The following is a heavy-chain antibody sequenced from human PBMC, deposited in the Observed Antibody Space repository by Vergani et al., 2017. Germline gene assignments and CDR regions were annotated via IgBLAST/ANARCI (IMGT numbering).Heavy chain of an antibody. CDR1: GGSISRDDFY. Sequence: QLQLQESGPGLVKPSQTLSLTCTVSGGSISRDDFYWSWIRPPPRKGLEWIGYIHYSGTTYYNSSLKSRVSMSVATSKKQFSLKMNSVTAADTAVYYCARRCSTTCSTMGRAAFDIWGQGTMVTVSS. D-gene: IGHD2-2*01. V-gene: IGHV4-30-4*01. J-gene: IGHJ3*02. CDR3: ARRCSTTCSTMGRAAFDI. CDR2: IHYSGTT.